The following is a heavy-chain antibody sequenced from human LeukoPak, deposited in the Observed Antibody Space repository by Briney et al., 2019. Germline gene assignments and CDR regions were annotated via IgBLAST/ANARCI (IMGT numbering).Heavy chain of an antibody. Sequence: GASVKVSCKASGYTFTGYYMHWVRQAPGKGLEWMGGFDPEDGETIYAQKFQGRVTMTEDTSTDTAYMELSSLRSEDTAVYYCATGETGTGAYWGQGTLVTVSS. CDR3: ATGETGTGAY. D-gene: IGHD1-7*01. CDR2: FDPEDGET. J-gene: IGHJ4*02. V-gene: IGHV1-24*01. CDR1: GYTFTGYY.